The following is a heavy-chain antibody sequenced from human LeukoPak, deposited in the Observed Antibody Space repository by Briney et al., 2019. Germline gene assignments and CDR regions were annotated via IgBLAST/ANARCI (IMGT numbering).Heavy chain of an antibody. D-gene: IGHD1-26*01. CDR3: ARRGQWDWFDL. Sequence: AESLLISCTGSGYSFTNYWIAWVRQMPGKGLEWMGIIYPGDPHTRYSPSFQGQVTISAEKSIITAYLQWSSLKASDTAMYYCARRGQWDWFDLWGQGTLFNASS. J-gene: IGHJ5*02. CDR1: GYSFTNYW. CDR2: IYPGDPHT. V-gene: IGHV5-51*01.